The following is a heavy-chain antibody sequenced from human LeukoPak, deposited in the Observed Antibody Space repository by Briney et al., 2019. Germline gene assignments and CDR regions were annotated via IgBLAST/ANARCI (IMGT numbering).Heavy chain of an antibody. Sequence: GGSLRLSCAASAFTVSSNYMSWVRQAPGKGLEWVSVIYSGGSTYYADSVKGRFTISRDNAENSLYLQVNGLRAEDTAVYYCAKDPSGWYSSGQEEPWGQGTLVTVSS. CDR3: AKDPSGWYSSGQEEP. CDR1: AFTVSSNY. J-gene: IGHJ5*02. CDR2: IYSGGST. V-gene: IGHV3-66*01. D-gene: IGHD6-19*01.